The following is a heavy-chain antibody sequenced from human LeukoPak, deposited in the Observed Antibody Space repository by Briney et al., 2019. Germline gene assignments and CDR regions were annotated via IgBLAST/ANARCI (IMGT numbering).Heavy chain of an antibody. CDR1: GFTVSNNY. V-gene: IGHV3-53*01. CDR3: ARLRYHDFWSGYWKYYYYMDV. Sequence: GGSLRLSCAASGFTVSNNYMSWVRQAPGKGLEWVSVIYSGGTTYYSDSVKGRFTISRDNSKNTLYLQMNSLRAEDTAVYYCARLRYHDFWSGYWKYYYYMDVWGKGTTVTVSS. CDR2: IYSGGTT. D-gene: IGHD3-3*01. J-gene: IGHJ6*03.